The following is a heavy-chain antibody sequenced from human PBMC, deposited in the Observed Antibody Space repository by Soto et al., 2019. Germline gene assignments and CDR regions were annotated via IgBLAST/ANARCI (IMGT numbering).Heavy chain of an antibody. CDR1: GGTFSSYA. CDR2: IIPIFGTA. V-gene: IGHV1-69*13. Sequence: GASVKVSCKASGGTFSSYAISWVRQAPGQGLEWMGGIIPIFGTANYAQKFQGRVTITADESTSTAYMELSSLRSEDTAVYYCARSEETLGGYSNSSYYYYGMDVWGQGTTVTVSS. CDR3: ARSEETLGGYSNSSYYYYGMDV. J-gene: IGHJ6*02. D-gene: IGHD4-4*01.